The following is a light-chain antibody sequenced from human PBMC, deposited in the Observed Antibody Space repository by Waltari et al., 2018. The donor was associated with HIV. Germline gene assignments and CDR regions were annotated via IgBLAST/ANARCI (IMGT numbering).Light chain of an antibody. CDR2: RDN. CDR1: TSTVGSNF. CDR3: ATWDGSLGGFYV. J-gene: IGLJ1*01. Sequence: QSVLPQPPSASGTPGQRVTISCSGTTSTVGSNFVSWYQQRPGTAPKLLIYRDNRRPSGVPDRFSGSKSGASASLAISGLRSEDEGDYYCATWDGSLGGFYVFGAGTKVTVL. V-gene: IGLV1-47*01.